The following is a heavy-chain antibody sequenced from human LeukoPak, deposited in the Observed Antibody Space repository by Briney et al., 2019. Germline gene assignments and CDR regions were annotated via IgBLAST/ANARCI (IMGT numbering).Heavy chain of an antibody. V-gene: IGHV1-24*01. CDR1: GYTLTELS. Sequence: ASVKVSCKVSGYTLTELSMFWVRQAPGKGLEWMGSFDPEDGKTVYAQKFQGRVAMTEDTSTDTAYMELSSLRSEDTAVYYCATGYLVTAGLMDVWGQGTTVTVSS. D-gene: IGHD6-13*01. CDR2: FDPEDGKT. J-gene: IGHJ6*02. CDR3: ATGYLVTAGLMDV.